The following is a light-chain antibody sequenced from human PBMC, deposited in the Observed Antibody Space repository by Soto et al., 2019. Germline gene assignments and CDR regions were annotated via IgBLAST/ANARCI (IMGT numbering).Light chain of an antibody. CDR3: QQYDNWPLT. J-gene: IGKJ4*01. CDR1: QSVSGN. V-gene: IGKV3-15*01. CDR2: GAS. Sequence: EIVMTHSPATLSVSPGERATLSCRASQSVSGNLAWYQHKPGQAPRLLIYGASTRATGIPARFSGSGSGAEFTLTISSLQSEDFAVYYCQQYDNWPLTFGGGTKVDIK.